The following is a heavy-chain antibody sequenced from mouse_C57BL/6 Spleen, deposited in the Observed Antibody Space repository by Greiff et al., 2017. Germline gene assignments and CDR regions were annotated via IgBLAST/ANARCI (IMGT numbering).Heavy chain of an antibody. CDR1: GFTFSSYA. CDR2: ISDGGSYT. V-gene: IGHV5-4*01. CDR3: ARDLPPVGAMDY. Sequence: EVMLVESGGGLVKPGGSLKLSCAASGFTFSSYAMSWVRQTPEKRLEWVATISDGGSYTYYPDNVKGRFTISRDNAKNNLYLQMSHLKSEDTAMYYCARDLPPVGAMDYWGQGTSVTVSS. J-gene: IGHJ4*01.